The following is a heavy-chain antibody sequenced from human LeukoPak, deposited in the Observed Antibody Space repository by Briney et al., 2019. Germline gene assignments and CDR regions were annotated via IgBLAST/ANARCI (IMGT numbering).Heavy chain of an antibody. CDR3: ARVGTMIVVVMSGDEWFDP. CDR1: GYTFTSYG. V-gene: IGHV1-18*01. Sequence: AASVKVSCKASGYTFTSYGISWVRQAPGQGLEWMGWISAYNGNTNYAQKLQGRVTMTTDTSTSTAYMELRSLRSDDTAVYYCARVGTMIVVVMSGDEWFDPWGQGTLVTVSS. D-gene: IGHD3-22*01. J-gene: IGHJ5*02. CDR2: ISAYNGNT.